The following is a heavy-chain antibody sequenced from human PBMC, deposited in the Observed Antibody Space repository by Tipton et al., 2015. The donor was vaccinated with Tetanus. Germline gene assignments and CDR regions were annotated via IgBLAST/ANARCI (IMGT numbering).Heavy chain of an antibody. CDR2: IIPVFGTI. Sequence: VQLVQSGPEVKKPGSSVKVSCKTSGGSFSTYITSWVRQAPGQGLEWMGGIIPVFGTITYAQKFQGRLTITADRSTNTAYMELSSLRSDDTAVYYCARSRGGTRVYYAIAFWGQGSLVTVSS. D-gene: IGHD3-3*01. V-gene: IGHV1-69*06. J-gene: IGHJ4*02. CDR3: ARSRGGTRVYYAIAF. CDR1: GGSFSTYI.